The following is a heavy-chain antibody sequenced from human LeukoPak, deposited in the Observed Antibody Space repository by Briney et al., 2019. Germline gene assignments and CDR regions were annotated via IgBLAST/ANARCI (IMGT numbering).Heavy chain of an antibody. D-gene: IGHD6-13*01. Sequence: ASVKVSCKASGYTFTSYGISWVRQAPGQGLEWMGWISAYNGNTNYAQKLQGRVTMTTDTSTSTAYMALRSLRSDDTAVYYCARDVAAAATYYYYGMDVWGQGTTVTVSS. CDR3: ARDVAAAATYYYYGMDV. CDR1: GYTFTSYG. J-gene: IGHJ6*02. V-gene: IGHV1-18*01. CDR2: ISAYNGNT.